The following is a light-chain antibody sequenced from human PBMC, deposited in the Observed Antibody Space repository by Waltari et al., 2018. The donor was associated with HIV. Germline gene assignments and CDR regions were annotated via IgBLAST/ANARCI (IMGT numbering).Light chain of an antibody. CDR3: QEYDTQYHK. Sequence: DIQMTQSPSILSEYVGKRVTITCRASQSIHMWLAWYQQKSGKAPNVLIYKASTLVSGVPSRFSGSGSGTEFTLTITSLQPDDFATYYCQEYDTQYHKFGQGTKV. V-gene: IGKV1-5*03. CDR1: QSIHMW. CDR2: KAS. J-gene: IGKJ1*01.